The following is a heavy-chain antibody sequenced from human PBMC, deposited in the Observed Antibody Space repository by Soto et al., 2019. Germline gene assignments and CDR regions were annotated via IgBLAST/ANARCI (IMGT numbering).Heavy chain of an antibody. D-gene: IGHD3-16*01. CDR3: ARCWGFVS. CDR2: IIPIHGTT. CDR1: GGSLTSYP. Sequence: QMEQSGAEVRKPGSSVKVSCKPSGGSLTSYPMAWVRQAPGQGFEWMGGIIPIHGTTEYAQKFQCRGTITEDESTTRATLELTGLTSEDTAVYYCARCWGFVSWGQGTLVTVSA. V-gene: IGHV1-69*01. J-gene: IGHJ4*02.